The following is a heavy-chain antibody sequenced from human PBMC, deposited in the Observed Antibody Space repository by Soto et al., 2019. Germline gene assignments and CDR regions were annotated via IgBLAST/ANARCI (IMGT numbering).Heavy chain of an antibody. CDR2: IYYSGST. CDR3: AKGTVNLGYYYYGMDV. V-gene: IGHV4-59*01. J-gene: IGHJ6*02. CDR1: GGSISSYY. D-gene: IGHD4-17*01. Sequence: ETLSLTCTVSGGSISSYYWSWIRQPPGKGLEWIGYIYYSGSTNYNPSLKSRVTISVDTSKNQFSLKLSSVTAADTAVYYCAKGTVNLGYYYYGMDVWGQGTTVTVSS.